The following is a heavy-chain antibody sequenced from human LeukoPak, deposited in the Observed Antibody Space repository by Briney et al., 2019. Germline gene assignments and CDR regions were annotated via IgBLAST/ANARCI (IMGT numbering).Heavy chain of an antibody. D-gene: IGHD3-22*01. V-gene: IGHV3-21*01. J-gene: IGHJ3*02. Sequence: GGSLRLSCAASGFTFSSYSMNWVRQAPGKGLEWASSISSSSSYIYYADSVKGRFTISRDNAKNSLYLQMNSLRAEDTAVYYCARERDRSGAFDIWGQGTMVTVSS. CDR1: GFTFSSYS. CDR3: ARERDRSGAFDI. CDR2: ISSSSSYI.